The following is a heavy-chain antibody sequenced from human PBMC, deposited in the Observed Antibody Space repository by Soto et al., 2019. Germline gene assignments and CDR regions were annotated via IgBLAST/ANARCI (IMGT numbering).Heavy chain of an antibody. CDR2: ISSSSSYI. CDR1: GFTFSSYS. CDR3: AREGCSDGSCYPTLDY. D-gene: IGHD2-15*01. Sequence: GGSLRLSCAASGFTFSSYSMNWVRQSPGKGLEWVSSISSSSSYIYYADSVKGRFTISRDNAKNSLYLQMNSLRAEDTAVYYCAREGCSDGSCYPTLDYWGQGTLVTVSS. J-gene: IGHJ4*02. V-gene: IGHV3-21*01.